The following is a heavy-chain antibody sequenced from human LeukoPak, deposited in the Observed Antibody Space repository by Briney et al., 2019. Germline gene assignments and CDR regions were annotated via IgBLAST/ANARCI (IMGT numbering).Heavy chain of an antibody. CDR1: GSTFSSYW. CDR2: IKQDGSEK. V-gene: IGHV3-7*03. J-gene: IGHJ4*02. D-gene: IGHD3-3*01. CDR3: AREPEYDFWSGYYKNGYFDY. Sequence: GGSLRLSCAASGSTFSSYWMSWVRQAPGKGLEWVANIKQDGSEKYYVDSVEGRFTISRDNAKNSLYLQMNSLRAEDTAVYYCAREPEYDFWSGYYKNGYFDYWGQGTLVTVSS.